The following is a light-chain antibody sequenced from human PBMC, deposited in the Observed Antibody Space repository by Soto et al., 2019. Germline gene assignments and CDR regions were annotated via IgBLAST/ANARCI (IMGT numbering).Light chain of an antibody. Sequence: QSVLTQPASVSGSPLQSITISCTGTSSDVGGYNYVSWYQQHPGKAPKLMIYDVSNRPSGVSNRFSGSKSGNTASLTISGLQAEDEADYYCSSYTISSALDVFGTG. J-gene: IGLJ1*01. CDR2: DVS. V-gene: IGLV2-14*01. CDR3: SSYTISSALDV. CDR1: SSDVGGYNY.